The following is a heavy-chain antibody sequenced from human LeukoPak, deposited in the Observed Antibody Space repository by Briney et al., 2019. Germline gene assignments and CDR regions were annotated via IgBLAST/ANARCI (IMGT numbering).Heavy chain of an antibody. Sequence: ASVKVSCKASGGTFSSYAISWVRQAPGQGLEWMGGIIPIFGTANYAQKFQGRVTITTDESTSTAYMELSSLRSEDTAVYYCAPDPLWFGELPYFDYWGRGTLVTVSS. V-gene: IGHV1-69*05. CDR2: IIPIFGTA. CDR3: APDPLWFGELPYFDY. CDR1: GGTFSSYA. J-gene: IGHJ4*02. D-gene: IGHD3-10*01.